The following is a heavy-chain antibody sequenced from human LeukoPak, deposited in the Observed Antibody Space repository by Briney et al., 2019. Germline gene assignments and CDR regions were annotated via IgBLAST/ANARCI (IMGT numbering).Heavy chain of an antibody. CDR2: INPSGGST. CDR1: GYTFTSYY. CDR3: ARVSEDYYDSSGYPFPYYYMDV. J-gene: IGHJ6*03. V-gene: IGHV1-46*01. D-gene: IGHD3-22*01. Sequence: ASVKVSCKASGYTFTSYYMHWVRQAPGQGLEWMGIINPSGGSTSYAQKFQGRVTMTRDTSASTVYMELSSLRSEDTAVYYCARVSEDYYDSSGYPFPYYYMDVWGKGTTVTVSS.